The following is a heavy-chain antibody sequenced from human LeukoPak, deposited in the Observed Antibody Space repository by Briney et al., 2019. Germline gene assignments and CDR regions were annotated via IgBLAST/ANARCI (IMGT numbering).Heavy chain of an antibody. CDR3: AREAKYNWNDGGFDP. V-gene: IGHV3-30*04. D-gene: IGHD1-20*01. J-gene: IGHJ5*02. CDR1: GFTFKYYP. Sequence: PGGSLRLSCVASGFTFKYYPMHWVRQAPGKGLEWLAVISDDATVTYYTDSVKGRFTISRDNAKNSLYLQMNSLRAEDTAVYYCAREAKYNWNDGGFDPWGQGTLVTVSS. CDR2: ISDDATVT.